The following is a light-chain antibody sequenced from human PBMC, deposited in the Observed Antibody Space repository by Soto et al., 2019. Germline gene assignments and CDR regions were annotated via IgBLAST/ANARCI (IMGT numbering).Light chain of an antibody. Sequence: QSVLTQPASVSGSPEQSITISCTGTSSDVGRINFVSWFQQHPGKAPKLLIYEVTQRPSGVSNRYSGSKSGNTASLTISGLQAEDEADYYCSSYTTLSTYVFGTGTKLTVL. J-gene: IGLJ1*01. CDR2: EVT. CDR3: SSYTTLSTYV. V-gene: IGLV2-14*01. CDR1: SSDVGRINF.